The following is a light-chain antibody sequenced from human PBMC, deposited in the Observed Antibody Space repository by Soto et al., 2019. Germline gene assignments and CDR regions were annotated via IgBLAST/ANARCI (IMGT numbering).Light chain of an antibody. Sequence: QSVLTQPASVSGSPGQSITISCSGTSSDVGGYNYVSWYQQQPGKAPQVMIYDVSKRPSGVPDRFSGSKSGNTASLTISGLQAEDEADYYCCSYAGSYIGYVFGTGTKVTVL. CDR3: CSYAGSYIGYV. CDR1: SSDVGGYNY. V-gene: IGLV2-11*02. CDR2: DVS. J-gene: IGLJ1*01.